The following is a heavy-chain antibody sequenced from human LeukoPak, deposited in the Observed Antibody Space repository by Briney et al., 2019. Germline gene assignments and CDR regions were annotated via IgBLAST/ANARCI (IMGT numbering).Heavy chain of an antibody. Sequence: SVTVSCKASGGTFSSYAISWVRQAPGQGLEWMGRIIPIFGTAHYAQKFQGRVTITADKSTSTAYMELSSLRSEDTAVYYCATGRSGVDRPAFDYWGQGTLVTVSS. CDR2: IIPIFGTA. J-gene: IGHJ4*02. D-gene: IGHD1-26*01. V-gene: IGHV1-69*06. CDR1: GGTFSSYA. CDR3: ATGRSGVDRPAFDY.